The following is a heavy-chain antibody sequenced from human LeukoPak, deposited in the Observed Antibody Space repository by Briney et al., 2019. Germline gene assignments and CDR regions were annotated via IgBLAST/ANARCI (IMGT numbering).Heavy chain of an antibody. J-gene: IGHJ4*02. V-gene: IGHV3-7*01. CDR3: AIATTGRGAFGS. Sequence: GGSLRLSCAASGFTFSDFWMSWVRQAPGKGLECVASTNEAGGDKLYVDSVKGRFTISRDNSKNSLSLQMNSLTAEDTAIYYCAIATTGRGAFGSWGQGTLVSVSS. D-gene: IGHD1-1*01. CDR1: GFTFSDFW. CDR2: TNEAGGDK.